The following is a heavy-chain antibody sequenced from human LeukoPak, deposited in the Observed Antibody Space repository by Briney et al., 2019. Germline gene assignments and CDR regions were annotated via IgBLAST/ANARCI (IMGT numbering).Heavy chain of an antibody. CDR1: GFTFSSYA. D-gene: IGHD6-19*01. J-gene: IGHJ4*02. V-gene: IGHV3-30*04. Sequence: GGSLRLSCAASGFTFSSYAMHWVRQAPGKGLEWVAVISYDGSNKYYADSVKGRFTISRDNSKNTLYLQMNSLRAEDTAVYYCARTFGYSSGWYDYWGQGPLVTVSS. CDR2: ISYDGSNK. CDR3: ARTFGYSSGWYDY.